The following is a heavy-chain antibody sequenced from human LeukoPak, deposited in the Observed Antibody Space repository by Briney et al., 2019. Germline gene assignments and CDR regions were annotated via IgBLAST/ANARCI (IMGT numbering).Heavy chain of an antibody. CDR3: ARLRTYYGSGSYYSNWFDP. D-gene: IGHD3-10*01. CDR2: INHSGST. CDR1: GDSISSGDYY. V-gene: IGHV4-39*07. Sequence: PSETLSLTCTVSGDSISSGDYYWSWIRQPPGKGLEWIGEINHSGSTNYNPSLKSRVTISVDTSKNQFSLKLSSVTAADTAVYYCARLRTYYGSGSYYSNWFDPWGQGTLVTVSS. J-gene: IGHJ5*02.